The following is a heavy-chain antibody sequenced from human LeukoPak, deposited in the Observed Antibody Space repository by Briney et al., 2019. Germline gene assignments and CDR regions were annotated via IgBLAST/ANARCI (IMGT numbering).Heavy chain of an antibody. CDR2: IYYSGST. V-gene: IGHV4-39*01. CDR3: ASGETTATKVDY. Sequence: PSETLSLTCTVSGGSISSSSYYWGWIRQPPGKGLEWIGSIYYSGSTYYNPSLKSRVTISVDTSKNQFSLKLSSVTAADTAVYYCASGETTATKVDYWGQGTLVTVSS. D-gene: IGHD4-17*01. J-gene: IGHJ4*02. CDR1: GGSISSSSYY.